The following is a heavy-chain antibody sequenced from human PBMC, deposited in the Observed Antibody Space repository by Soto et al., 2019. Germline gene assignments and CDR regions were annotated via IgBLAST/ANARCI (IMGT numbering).Heavy chain of an antibody. CDR2: INPNSGGT. V-gene: IGHV1-2*04. Sequence: SWKECGERLKCKYMNWPQQENKQGLEWMGWINPNSGGTNYAQKFQGWVTMTRDTSISTAYMELSRLRSDDTAVYYCARAGPIRFYDILTGYYGFDYWGQGTLVTVSS. D-gene: IGHD3-9*01. CDR1: GERLKCKY. J-gene: IGHJ4*02. CDR3: ARAGPIRFYDILTGYYGFDY.